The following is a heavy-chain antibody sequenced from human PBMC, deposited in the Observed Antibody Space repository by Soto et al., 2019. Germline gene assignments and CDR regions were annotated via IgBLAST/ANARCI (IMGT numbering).Heavy chain of an antibody. Sequence: GSLLLACAASGITVSNVWMTWIRQAPGKGLEWVGLTKSKADCSTKEYGTPVKDRFIISRDDSKNKVDLQMHALRTEDTAFYYCATPRPGSHGYSFWGHGALVTVYS. D-gene: IGHD3-16*01. V-gene: IGHV3-15*01. CDR1: GITVSNVW. J-gene: IGHJ4*01. CDR3: ATPRPGSHGYSF. CDR2: TKSKADCSTK.